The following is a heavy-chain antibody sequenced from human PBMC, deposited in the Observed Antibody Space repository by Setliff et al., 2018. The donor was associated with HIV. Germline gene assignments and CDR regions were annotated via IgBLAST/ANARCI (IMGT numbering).Heavy chain of an antibody. V-gene: IGHV1-69*05. J-gene: IGHJ6*03. CDR1: GGTFRTFG. CDR3: ARARRDSYDRGRRSHYYIDV. Sequence: GASVKVSCKASGGTFRTFGISWVRQAPGQGLEWMGGSIPIFGTAKYAQKFQGRVTMTRDTSISTAYMELNNLKFEDTAVYYCARARRDSYDRGRRSHYYIDVWGKGTTVTVSS. D-gene: IGHD3-22*01. CDR2: SIPIFGTA.